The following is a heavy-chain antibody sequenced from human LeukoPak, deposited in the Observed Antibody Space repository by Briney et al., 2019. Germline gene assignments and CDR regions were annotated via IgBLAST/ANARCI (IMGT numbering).Heavy chain of an antibody. J-gene: IGHJ6*02. CDR1: GFTFSSYW. Sequence: GGSLRLSCAASGFTFSSYWMNWARQAPGKGLEWVAVISYDGSNKYYADSVKGRFTISRDNSKNTLYLQMNSLRAEDTAVYYCARGYDILTGYFYYYYYGMDVWGQGTTVTVSS. CDR3: ARGYDILTGYFYYYYYGMDV. D-gene: IGHD3-9*01. CDR2: ISYDGSNK. V-gene: IGHV3-30*03.